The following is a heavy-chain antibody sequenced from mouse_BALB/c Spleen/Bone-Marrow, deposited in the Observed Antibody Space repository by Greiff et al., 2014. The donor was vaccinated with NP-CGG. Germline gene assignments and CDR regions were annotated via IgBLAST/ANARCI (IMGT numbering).Heavy chain of an antibody. CDR2: IHPNSGNT. V-gene: IGHV1S130*01. CDR3: ARHHRYAYYFDY. D-gene: IGHD2-14*01. CDR1: GYTFTNSW. J-gene: IGHJ2*01. Sequence: QVHVKQSGSVLVRPGASVKLSCKASGYTFTNSWIHWAKQRPGQGLEWIGEIHPNSGNTNFNEKFKVKATLTVDTSSGTAYVDLSSLTAEDSAVYYCARHHRYAYYFDYWGQGTTLTVSS.